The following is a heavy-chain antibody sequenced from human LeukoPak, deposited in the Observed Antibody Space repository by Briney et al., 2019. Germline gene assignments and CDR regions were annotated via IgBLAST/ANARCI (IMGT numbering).Heavy chain of an antibody. CDR3: AREGAEYSGYDPFFDY. J-gene: IGHJ4*02. CDR2: IYYSGST. D-gene: IGHD5-12*01. Sequence: SETLSLTCTVSGGSISIYYWSWIRQPPGKGLEWIGYIYYSGSTNYNPSLKSRVTISVDTSKNQFSLKLSSVTAADTAVYYCAREGAEYSGYDPFFDYWRQGTLVSVSS. V-gene: IGHV4-59*01. CDR1: GGSISIYY.